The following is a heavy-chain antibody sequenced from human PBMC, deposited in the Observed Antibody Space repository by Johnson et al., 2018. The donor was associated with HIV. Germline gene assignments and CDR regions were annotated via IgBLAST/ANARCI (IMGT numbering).Heavy chain of an antibody. Sequence: QVQLVESGGGVAQPGGSLRLSCVASGFTFSSYGMHWVRQAPGKGLEWVAFIRNDGSKKYYADSVKGRFTISRDNAKNTLYLQMNSLRAEDTAVYYCAKDRYGGSYPDAFDIWGQGTMVTVSS. V-gene: IGHV3-30*02. D-gene: IGHD1-26*01. J-gene: IGHJ3*02. CDR2: IRNDGSKK. CDR1: GFTFSSYG. CDR3: AKDRYGGSYPDAFDI.